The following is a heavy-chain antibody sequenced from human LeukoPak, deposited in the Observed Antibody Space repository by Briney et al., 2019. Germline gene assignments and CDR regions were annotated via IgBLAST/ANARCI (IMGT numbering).Heavy chain of an antibody. V-gene: IGHV4-34*01. J-gene: IGHJ4*02. D-gene: IGHD3-22*01. CDR1: GGSFSGYY. CDR2: INHSGST. Sequence: SETLSLTCAVYGGSFSGYYWSWIRQPPGKGLEWNGEINHSGSTDYNPSLKSRVTISVGTSKNQFSLKLSSVTAADTAVYYCARGMTNYYDSSGYYPFRYWGQGTLVTVSS. CDR3: ARGMTNYYDSSGYYPFRY.